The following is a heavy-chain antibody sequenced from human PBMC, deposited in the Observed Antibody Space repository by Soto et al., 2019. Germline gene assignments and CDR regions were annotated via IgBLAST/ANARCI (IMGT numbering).Heavy chain of an antibody. Sequence: GGSLRLSCAASGFTFSDYYMSWIRQAPGKGLEWVSYISSSGSTIYYADSVKGRFTISRDNAKNSLYLQMNSLRAEDTAVYYCATEEEVLTVTTQVDAFDIWGQGTMVTVSS. J-gene: IGHJ3*02. D-gene: IGHD4-17*01. CDR3: ATEEEVLTVTTQVDAFDI. CDR1: GFTFSDYY. CDR2: ISSSGSTI. V-gene: IGHV3-11*01.